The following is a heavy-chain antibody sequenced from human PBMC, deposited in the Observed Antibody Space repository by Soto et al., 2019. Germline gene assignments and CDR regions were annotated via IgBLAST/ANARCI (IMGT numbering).Heavy chain of an antibody. CDR1: GGSISSYY. J-gene: IGHJ4*02. CDR2: IYYSGST. D-gene: IGHD1-26*01. V-gene: IGHV4-59*01. Sequence: SVTLSLTCTVSGGSISSYYWSWIRQPPGKGLEWIGYIYYSGSTNYNPSLKSRVTISVDTSKNQFSLKLSSVTAADTAVYYCARSHRWSYQGYYFDYWGQGTLVTVSS. CDR3: ARSHRWSYQGYYFDY.